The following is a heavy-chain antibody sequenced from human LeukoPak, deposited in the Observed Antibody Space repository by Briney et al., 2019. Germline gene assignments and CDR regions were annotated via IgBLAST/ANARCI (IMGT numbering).Heavy chain of an antibody. Sequence: SVKVSCKASGGTFSSYAISWVRQAPGQGLEWMGGIIPIFGTANYAQKFQGRVTITADESTSTAYMELSSLRSEDTAVYYCARDHSRKEGVTTYWWFDPWGQGTLVTVSS. CDR3: ARDHSRKEGVTTYWWFDP. CDR2: IIPIFGTA. J-gene: IGHJ5*02. D-gene: IGHD3-10*01. CDR1: GGTFSSYA. V-gene: IGHV1-69*13.